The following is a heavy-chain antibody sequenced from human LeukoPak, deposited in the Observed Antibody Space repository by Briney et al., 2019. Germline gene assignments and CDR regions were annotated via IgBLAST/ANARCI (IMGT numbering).Heavy chain of an antibody. D-gene: IGHD2-15*01. V-gene: IGHV4-34*01. CDR2: INHSGST. CDR3: ARDLSTAATGAFDI. CDR1: GGSFSGYY. J-gene: IGHJ3*02. Sequence: SETLSLTCAVYGGSFSGYYWSWIRQPPGKGLEWIGEINHSGSTNCNPSLKSRVTISVDTSKNQFSLKLSSVTAADTAVYYCARDLSTAATGAFDIWGQGTMVTVSS.